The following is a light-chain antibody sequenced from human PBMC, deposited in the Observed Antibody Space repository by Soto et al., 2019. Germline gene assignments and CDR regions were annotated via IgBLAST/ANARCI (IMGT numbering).Light chain of an antibody. J-gene: IGKJ1*01. CDR2: AAS. CDR1: QSISRSY. Sequence: EILMRQSPSSLALHPGDSATLSCRASQSISRSYLAWYQPKPREAHRLLIYAASTRATGIPESYSGSVSGTDVTLTISRLEPEDREVYNCQQYDSYLWTFGQGTKVDIK. CDR3: QQYDSYLWT. V-gene: IGKV3-20*01.